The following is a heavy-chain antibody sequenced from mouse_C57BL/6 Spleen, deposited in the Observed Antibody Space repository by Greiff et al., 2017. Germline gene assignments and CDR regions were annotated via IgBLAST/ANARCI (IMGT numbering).Heavy chain of an antibody. CDR1: GYAFSSYW. CDR2: IYPGDGDT. CDR3: ARRGYGNHWYFDV. Sequence: VQLQQSGAELVKPGASVKISCKASGYAFSSYWMNWVKQRPGKGLEWIGQIYPGDGDTNYNGKFKGKATLTADKSSSTAYMQRSSLTSEDSAVYFCARRGYGNHWYFDVWGTGTTVTVSS. D-gene: IGHD2-1*01. J-gene: IGHJ1*03. V-gene: IGHV1-80*01.